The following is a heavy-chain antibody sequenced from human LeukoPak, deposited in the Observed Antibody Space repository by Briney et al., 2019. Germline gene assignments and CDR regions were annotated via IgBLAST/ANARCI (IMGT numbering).Heavy chain of an antibody. CDR1: GFTFDDYA. CDR3: AKDSRFLEWSFGAGYFDY. V-gene: IGHV3-9*01. Sequence: PGRSLRLSCAASGFTFDDYAMHWVRQAPGKGLEWVSGISWNSGSIGYADSVKGRFTISRDNAKNSLYLQMNCLRAEDTALYYCAKDSRFLEWSFGAGYFDYWGQGTLVTVSS. D-gene: IGHD3-3*01. CDR2: ISWNSGSI. J-gene: IGHJ4*02.